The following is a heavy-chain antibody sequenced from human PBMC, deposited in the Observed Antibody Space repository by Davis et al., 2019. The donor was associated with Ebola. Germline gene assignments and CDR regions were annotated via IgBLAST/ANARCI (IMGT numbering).Heavy chain of an antibody. V-gene: IGHV3-11*04. CDR1: GFTFSDYY. D-gene: IGHD6-6*01. Sequence: GESLKISCAASGFTFSDYYMSWIRQAPGKGLEWVSYISSSGSTIYYADSVKGRFTISRDNAKNSLYLQMNSLRAEDTAVYYCARGSSKYSSSSPENDYWGQGTLVTVSS. CDR3: ARGSSKYSSSSPENDY. CDR2: ISSSGSTI. J-gene: IGHJ4*02.